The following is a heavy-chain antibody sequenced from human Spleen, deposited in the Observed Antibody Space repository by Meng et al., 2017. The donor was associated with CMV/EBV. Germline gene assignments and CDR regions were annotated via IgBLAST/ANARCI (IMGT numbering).Heavy chain of an antibody. D-gene: IGHD3-10*01. Sequence: AAWNWIRQSPWRGLEWLGRIYYKSKWYDDYAVSVKSRIVINPDTSKRQFSLQLKSVTPEDTAVYYCAREVVTMVRGIIYQSYGMDVWGQGTTVTVSS. V-gene: IGHV6-1*01. CDR3: AREVVTMVRGIIYQSYGMDV. J-gene: IGHJ6*02. CDR2: IYYKSKWYD. CDR1: AA.